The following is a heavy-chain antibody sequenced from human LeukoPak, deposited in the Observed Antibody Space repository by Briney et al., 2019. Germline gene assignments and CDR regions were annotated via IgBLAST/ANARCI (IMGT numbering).Heavy chain of an antibody. J-gene: IGHJ4*02. V-gene: IGHV4-34*01. CDR3: ARRLRGKYPDY. D-gene: IGHD6-6*01. CDR1: GGSFSGYY. Sequence: SETLSLTCAVYGGSFSGYYWSWIRQPPGKGLEWIGEINHSGSTNYNPSPKSRVTISVDTSKNQISLKLSSVTAADTAVYYCARRLRGKYPDYWGQGTLVTVSS. CDR2: INHSGST.